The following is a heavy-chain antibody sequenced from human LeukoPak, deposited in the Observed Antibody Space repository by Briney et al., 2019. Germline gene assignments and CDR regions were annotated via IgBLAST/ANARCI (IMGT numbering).Heavy chain of an antibody. D-gene: IGHD4-17*01. Sequence: GGSLRLSCAASGFTFTDYWMTWVRQVPGKGLEWVANINRAGIESYYVDSVKGRFTISRDNAKNSLYLQMNSLRAEDTAVYYCASDTYGDENYWGQGTLVTVSS. J-gene: IGHJ4*02. V-gene: IGHV3-7*01. CDR2: INRAGIES. CDR3: ASDTYGDENY. CDR1: GFTFTDYW.